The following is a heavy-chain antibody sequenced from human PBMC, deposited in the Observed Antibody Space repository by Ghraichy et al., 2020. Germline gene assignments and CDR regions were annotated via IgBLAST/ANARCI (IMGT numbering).Heavy chain of an antibody. CDR2: IYYTGST. Sequence: SETLSLTCSVSGGSISSSYWSWLRQPPGKSLEWIGYIYYTGSTNYNPSLRSRVTISIDRSKNHFSLKLSSVTAADTAVYYCAREGGGVYDSGSYLYWGQGILVTVSS. D-gene: IGHD3-10*01. CDR3: AREGGGVYDSGSYLY. CDR1: GGSISSSY. V-gene: IGHV4-59*01. J-gene: IGHJ4*02.